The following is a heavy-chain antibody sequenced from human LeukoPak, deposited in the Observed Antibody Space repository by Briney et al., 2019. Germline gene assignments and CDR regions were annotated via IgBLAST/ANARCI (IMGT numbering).Heavy chain of an antibody. J-gene: IGHJ4*02. D-gene: IGHD3-10*02. CDR3: ATEGRGLLCLTV. V-gene: IGHV3-30*03. CDR2: ISNDGTKK. Sequence: GRSLRLSCAASGFTFSSNGMHWVRQAPGKGLEWVAVISNDGTKKYYADFVKGRFTISRDNSKNTLYLQMNSLRPEDTAVYYCATEGRGLLCLTVWGQETLVTVSS. CDR1: GFTFSSNG.